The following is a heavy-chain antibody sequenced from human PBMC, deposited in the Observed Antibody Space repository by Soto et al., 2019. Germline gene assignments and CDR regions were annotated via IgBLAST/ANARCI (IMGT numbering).Heavy chain of an antibody. D-gene: IGHD2-15*01. Sequence: GGYQRLSCAASGLSVSSSHMIWVRQARGKGLEGVGRIKQNTYSYATAFAASVKGRFTISRDDSKNTAYLQMNSLKTEDTAVYYCTTGYCSGGTCYPRFDPWGQGMLVTVSS. CDR3: TTGYCSGGTCYPRFDP. CDR1: GLSVSSSH. CDR2: IKQNTYSYAT. J-gene: IGHJ5*02. V-gene: IGHV3-73*01.